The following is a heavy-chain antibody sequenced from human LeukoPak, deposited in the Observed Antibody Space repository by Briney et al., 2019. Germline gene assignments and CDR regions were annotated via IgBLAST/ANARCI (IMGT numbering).Heavy chain of an antibody. CDR3: ARVFTEYWSGGSCYGAWQYSWFDP. CDR1: GGSISSGGYS. J-gene: IGHJ5*02. D-gene: IGHD2-15*01. V-gene: IGHV4-30-2*01. CDR2: IYHSRST. Sequence: SETLSLTCAVSGGSISSGGYSWSWIRQPPGKGLEWIGYIYHSRSTYYNPSLKSRVTISVDRSKNQFSLKLSSVTAADTAVYYCARVFTEYWSGGSCYGAWQYSWFDPWGQGTLVTVSS.